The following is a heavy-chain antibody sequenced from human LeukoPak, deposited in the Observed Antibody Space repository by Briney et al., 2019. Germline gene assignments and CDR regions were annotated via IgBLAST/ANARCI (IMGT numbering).Heavy chain of an antibody. CDR1: GYTFTSYG. CDR2: ISAYNGNT. Sequence: ASVKVSCKASGYTFTSYGISWVRPAPGQGLEWMGWISAYNGNTNSAQKVQGRVTMTTDTSTSTAYMELRDLRYDDTAVYYCARRVGAEYFQHWGQGTLVTVSS. CDR3: ARRVGAEYFQH. D-gene: IGHD1-26*01. V-gene: IGHV1-18*01. J-gene: IGHJ1*01.